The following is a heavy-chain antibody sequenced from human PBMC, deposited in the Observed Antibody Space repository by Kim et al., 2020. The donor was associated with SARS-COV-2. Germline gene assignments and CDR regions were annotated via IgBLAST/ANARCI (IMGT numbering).Heavy chain of an antibody. CDR3: ARGTTGIHQERYFDY. D-gene: IGHD1-1*01. Sequence: GGSLRLSCVASGFNFRAYGMTWVRQAPGKGLEWVSAIGAGGSTYYAASVKGRFTISRDSSKSTLYLQMNSLGAEDRAFCYCARGTTGIHQERYFDYWGQGTLVTVSS. CDR1: GFNFRAYG. CDR2: IGAGGST. J-gene: IGHJ4*02. V-gene: IGHV3-23*01.